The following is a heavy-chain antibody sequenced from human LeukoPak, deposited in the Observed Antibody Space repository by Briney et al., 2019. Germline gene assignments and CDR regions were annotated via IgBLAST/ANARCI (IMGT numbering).Heavy chain of an antibody. D-gene: IGHD1-26*01. CDR3: ARNNGNTDFDY. V-gene: IGHV4-4*02. CDR2: IYHSGSP. CDR1: GGSISSNNW. Sequence: SETLSLTCAVSGGSISSNNWWGWVRQPPGKGLEWIGEIYHSGSPNYNPSLKSRVTISVDKSKNQFSVKLSSVTAADTAVYYCARNNGNTDFDYWGQGTLVTVSS. J-gene: IGHJ4*02.